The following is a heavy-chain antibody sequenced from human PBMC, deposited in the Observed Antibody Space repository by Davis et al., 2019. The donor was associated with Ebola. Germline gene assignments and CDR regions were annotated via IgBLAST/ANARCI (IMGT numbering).Heavy chain of an antibody. CDR3: ARDLQDSSGYYYYYYYMDV. Sequence: GESLKISCAASGFTFSSYSMNWVRQAPGKGLEWVSYISSSSSTIYYADSVKGRFTISRDNAKNSLYLQMNSLRAEDTAVYYCARDLQDSSGYYYYYYYMDVWGKGATVTVSS. CDR1: GFTFSSYS. J-gene: IGHJ6*03. CDR2: ISSSSSTI. D-gene: IGHD3-22*01. V-gene: IGHV3-48*04.